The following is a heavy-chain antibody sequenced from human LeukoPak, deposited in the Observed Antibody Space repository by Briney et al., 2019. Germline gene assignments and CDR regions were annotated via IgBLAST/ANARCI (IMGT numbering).Heavy chain of an antibody. D-gene: IGHD2-2*01. CDR1: GGSISSSSYY. CDR3: ARDFTDIVVVPAAMESYYYYYMDV. V-gene: IGHV4-39*07. Sequence: SETLSLTCTVSGGSISSSSYYWGWIRQPPGKGLEWIGSIYYSGSTYYNPSLKSRVTISVDTSKNQFSLKLSSVTAADTAVYYCARDFTDIVVVPAAMESYYYYYMDVWGKGTTVTISS. J-gene: IGHJ6*03. CDR2: IYYSGST.